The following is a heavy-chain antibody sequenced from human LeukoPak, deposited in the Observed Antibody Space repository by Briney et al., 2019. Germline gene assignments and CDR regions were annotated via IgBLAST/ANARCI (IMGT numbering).Heavy chain of an antibody. CDR3: ARHTVATGYLDI. J-gene: IGHJ3*02. CDR1: GGSISSSSYY. CDR2: IYYSGST. Sequence: SETLSLTCTVSGGSISSSSYYWGWIRQPPGKGLEWIGSIYYSGSTYYNPSLKSRVTISVDTSKNQFSLKLSSVTAADTAVYYCARHTVATGYLDIWGQGTMVTVSS. V-gene: IGHV4-39*01. D-gene: IGHD4-17*01.